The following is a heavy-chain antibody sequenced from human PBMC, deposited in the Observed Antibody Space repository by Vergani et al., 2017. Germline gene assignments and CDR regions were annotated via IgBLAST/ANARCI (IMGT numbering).Heavy chain of an antibody. D-gene: IGHD4-17*01. Sequence: VQLVESGGGLVKPGGSLRLSCAASGFTVSSNYMSWVRQAPGKGLEWVSVIYSGGSTYYADSVKGRFTISRDNSKNTLYLQMNSLSAEDTAVYYCARGDYGGKGGSDYWGQGTLVTVSS. V-gene: IGHV3-66*01. CDR1: GFTVSSNY. CDR3: ARGDYGGKGGSDY. J-gene: IGHJ4*02. CDR2: IYSGGST.